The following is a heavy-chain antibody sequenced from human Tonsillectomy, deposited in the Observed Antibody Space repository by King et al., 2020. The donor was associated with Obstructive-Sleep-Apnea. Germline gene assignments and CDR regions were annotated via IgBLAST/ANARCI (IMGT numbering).Heavy chain of an antibody. Sequence: VQLQESGPGLVKPSETLSLTCTVSGGSISSYYWSWIRQPPGKGLEWSGYIYYRGSTNYNPSLKRRVTISVDTSKNQFSLKLGSVTAADTAVYYCAGGYWGAVAGISGVYWGQGTLVTVSS. V-gene: IGHV4-59*01. CDR2: IYYRGST. CDR1: GGSISSYY. J-gene: IGHJ4*02. D-gene: IGHD6-19*01. CDR3: AGGYWGAVAGISGVY.